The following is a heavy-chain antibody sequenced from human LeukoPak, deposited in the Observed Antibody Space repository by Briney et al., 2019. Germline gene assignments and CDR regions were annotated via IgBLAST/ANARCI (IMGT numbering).Heavy chain of an antibody. Sequence: AATVRVSCKASGYTFTGYYMHWVRQAPGQGLEWMGWINPNSGGTNYAQKFQGRVTMTRDTSISTAYMELSRLRSDDTAVYYCARRLEYYYDSSGYYRWGAFDIWGQGTMVTVSS. CDR1: GYTFTGYY. CDR3: ARRLEYYYDSSGYYRWGAFDI. D-gene: IGHD3-22*01. V-gene: IGHV1-2*02. J-gene: IGHJ3*02. CDR2: INPNSGGT.